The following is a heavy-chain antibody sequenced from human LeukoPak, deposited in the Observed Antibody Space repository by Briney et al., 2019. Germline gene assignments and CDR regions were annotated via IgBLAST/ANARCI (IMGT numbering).Heavy chain of an antibody. D-gene: IGHD3-22*01. CDR2: IYYSGST. Sequence: SETLFLTCTVSGGSISSYYWSWIRQPPGKGLEWIGYIYYSGSTNYNPSLKSRVTISVDTSKNQFSLKLSSVTAADTAVYYCARLNYYDVRYFDYWGQGTLVTVSS. J-gene: IGHJ4*02. CDR3: ARLNYYDVRYFDY. CDR1: GGSISSYY. V-gene: IGHV4-59*01.